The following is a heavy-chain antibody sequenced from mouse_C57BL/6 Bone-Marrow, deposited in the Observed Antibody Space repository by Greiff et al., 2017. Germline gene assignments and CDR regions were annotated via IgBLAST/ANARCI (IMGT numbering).Heavy chain of an antibody. D-gene: IGHD2-3*01. J-gene: IGHJ4*01. CDR3: ARGNDGWVVYAMDY. CDR2: IYPRSGNT. Sequence: QVQLQQSGAELARPGASVKLSCKASGYTFTSYGISWVKQRTGQGLEWIGEIYPRSGNTYYNEKFKGKATLTADKSSSTAYMELRSLTSEDSAVYFCARGNDGWVVYAMDYWGQGTSVTVSS. CDR1: GYTFTSYG. V-gene: IGHV1-81*01.